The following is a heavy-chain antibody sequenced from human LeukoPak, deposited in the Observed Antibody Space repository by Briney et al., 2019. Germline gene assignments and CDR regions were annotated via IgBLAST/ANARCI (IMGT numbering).Heavy chain of an antibody. Sequence: GGSLRLSCAASGFTSSSYAMSWVRQAPGKGLEWVSAITRSGGSTYYADSVKGRFTISRDNSKNTLYLQMNSLRAEDTAVYYCAKRDTSGYYYFDYWGQGTLVTVSS. CDR2: ITRSGGST. CDR1: GFTSSSYA. J-gene: IGHJ4*02. V-gene: IGHV3-23*01. D-gene: IGHD3-22*01. CDR3: AKRDTSGYYYFDY.